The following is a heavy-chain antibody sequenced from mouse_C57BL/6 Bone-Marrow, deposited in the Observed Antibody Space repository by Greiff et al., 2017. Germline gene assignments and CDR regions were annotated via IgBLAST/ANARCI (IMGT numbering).Heavy chain of an antibody. J-gene: IGHJ2*01. Sequence: VQLKQSGPELVKPGASVKIPCKASGYTFTDYNMDWVKQSHGKSLEWIGDINPNNGGTIYNQKFKGKATLTVDKSSSTAYMELRSLTSEDTAVYYCARKNYSNYDYFDYWGQGTTLTVSS. CDR3: ARKNYSNYDYFDY. D-gene: IGHD2-5*01. CDR1: GYTFTDYN. V-gene: IGHV1-18*01. CDR2: INPNNGGT.